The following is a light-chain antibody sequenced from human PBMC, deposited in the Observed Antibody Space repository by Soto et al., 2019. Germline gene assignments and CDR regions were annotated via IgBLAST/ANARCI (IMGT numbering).Light chain of an antibody. V-gene: IGKV3-20*01. CDR2: GAS. Sequence: DIVLTQSPGTLSLSPGERTTISCRASQRLSSSDIAWYQQNPGRTPRLLIYGASSRANGIPDRFSGSGSGTDFTLTISRLEPEDFAVYFCQKYGRSPPLTFGQGTKVDIK. J-gene: IGKJ2*01. CDR3: QKYGRSPPLT. CDR1: QRLSSSD.